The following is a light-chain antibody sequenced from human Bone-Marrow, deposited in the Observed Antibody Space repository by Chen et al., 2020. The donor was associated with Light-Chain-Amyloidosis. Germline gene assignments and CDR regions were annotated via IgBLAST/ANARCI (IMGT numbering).Light chain of an antibody. CDR1: NIGSTS. CDR3: QVWDRSSDRPV. J-gene: IGLJ3*02. CDR2: DDS. Sequence: SYVLTQPSSVSVAPGQTATIACGGNNIGSTSVHWYQQTPGQAPLLVVYDDSDRPSGIPERLSGSTTGNTASLTISGVEAGDEADYYWQVWDRSSDRPVFGGGTKLTVL. V-gene: IGLV3-21*02.